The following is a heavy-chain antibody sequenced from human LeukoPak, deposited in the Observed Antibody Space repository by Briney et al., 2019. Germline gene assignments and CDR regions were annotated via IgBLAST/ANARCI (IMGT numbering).Heavy chain of an antibody. CDR3: AGSYHYYMDV. CDR2: ISYIGST. V-gene: IGHV4-59*01. Sequence: PSETLSLTCTVSGGSISNYHWSWIRQPPGKGLEWIGYISYIGSTKYNPSLKSRVTISEDTSKKQFSLKLSSVTAADTAVYYCAGSYHYYMDVWGKGTTVTVSS. CDR1: GGSISNYH. J-gene: IGHJ6*03.